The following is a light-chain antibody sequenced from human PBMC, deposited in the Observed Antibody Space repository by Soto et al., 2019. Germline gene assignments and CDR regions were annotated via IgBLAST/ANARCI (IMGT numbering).Light chain of an antibody. Sequence: QSALTQAASVSGSPGQSITISCTGTSSDVGGYNYVSWYQQHPGKAPKLMIFDVSNRPSGVSNRFSGSKSANTASLTISGLQAEDEADYYCSSYASSNTVVFGGGTKLTVL. J-gene: IGLJ2*01. CDR1: SSDVGGYNY. CDR3: SSYASSNTVV. CDR2: DVS. V-gene: IGLV2-14*03.